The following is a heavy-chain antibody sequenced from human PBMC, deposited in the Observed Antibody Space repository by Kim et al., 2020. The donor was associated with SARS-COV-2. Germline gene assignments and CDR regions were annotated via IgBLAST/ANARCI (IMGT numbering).Heavy chain of an antibody. CDR3: ARHPVAGTTPIDY. J-gene: IGHJ4*02. Sequence: AQKLQGRVTMTTDTSTSTAYMELRSLRSDDTAVYYCARHPVAGTTPIDYWGQGTLVTVSS. D-gene: IGHD6-19*01. V-gene: IGHV1-18*01.